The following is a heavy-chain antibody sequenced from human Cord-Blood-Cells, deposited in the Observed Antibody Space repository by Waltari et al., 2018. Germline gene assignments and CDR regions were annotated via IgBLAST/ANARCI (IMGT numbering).Heavy chain of an antibody. CDR2: IYYSGST. Sequence: QVQLQESGPGLVKPSETLSLTCTVPGGSISSYYWSWIRQPPGKGLGWIGYIYYSGSTNYNPSLKSRVTISVDTSKNQFSLKLSSVTAADTAVYYCARAYNYCSSTSCYYYYYGMDVWGQGTTVTVSS. CDR1: GGSISSYY. D-gene: IGHD2-2*01. J-gene: IGHJ6*02. V-gene: IGHV4-59*01. CDR3: ARAYNYCSSTSCYYYYYGMDV.